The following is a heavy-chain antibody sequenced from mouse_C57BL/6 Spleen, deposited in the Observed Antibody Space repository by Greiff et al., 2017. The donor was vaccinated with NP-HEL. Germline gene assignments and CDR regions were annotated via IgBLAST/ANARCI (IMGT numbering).Heavy chain of an antibody. D-gene: IGHD1-1*01. CDR1: GYTFTSYW. Sequence: VKLQQPGAELVKPGASVKLSCKASGYTFTSYWMHWVKQRPGQGLEWIGMIHPNSGSTNYNEKFKSKATLTVDKSSSTAYMQLSSLTSEDSAVYYCARGLLRASYYFDYWGQGTTLTVSS. CDR2: IHPNSGST. CDR3: ARGLLRASYYFDY. V-gene: IGHV1-64*01. J-gene: IGHJ2*01.